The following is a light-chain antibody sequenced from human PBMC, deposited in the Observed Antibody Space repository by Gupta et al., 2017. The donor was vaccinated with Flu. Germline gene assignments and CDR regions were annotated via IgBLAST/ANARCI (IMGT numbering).Light chain of an antibody. Sequence: QPVLTQSPSASASLGASVKLTCTLSSGHSSYAIAWHQQQPEKGPRYLVKINSDGSHTKGDGIPDRFSGSSSGAERHLTISSLQSEDEADYYCQTWGASTWVFGGGTKLTVL. J-gene: IGLJ3*02. CDR2: INSDGSH. CDR1: SGHSSYA. V-gene: IGLV4-69*01. CDR3: QTWGASTWV.